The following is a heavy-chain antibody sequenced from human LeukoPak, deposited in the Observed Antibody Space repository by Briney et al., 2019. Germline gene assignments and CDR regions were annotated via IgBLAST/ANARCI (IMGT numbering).Heavy chain of an antibody. CDR1: GFIFRSYG. D-gene: IGHD2/OR15-2a*01. V-gene: IGHV3-33*01. Sequence: PGRSLRLSCAASGFIFRSYGMHWVRQAPGKGLEWVALIWYDGSNKYYTDSVKGRLTISRDNSKNTLYLQMNNLRAEDTAVYYCAREGPRGNSQFDYWGQGTLVTVSS. CDR2: IWYDGSNK. CDR3: AREGPRGNSQFDY. J-gene: IGHJ4*02.